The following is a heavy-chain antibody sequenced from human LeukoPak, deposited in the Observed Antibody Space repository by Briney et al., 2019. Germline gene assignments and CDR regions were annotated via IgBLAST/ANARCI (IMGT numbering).Heavy chain of an antibody. D-gene: IGHD5-24*01. Sequence: PGGSLRLSCGASGFTNYMSWVRQAPDRGLEWVSSIYSSGSTYYADSVRGRFTISRDKTKNTLFLLMNSLRVEDTVLYYCARDLLEPEMAAWGLGTLVTVSS. V-gene: IGHV3-53*01. CDR1: GFTNY. CDR3: ARDLLEPEMAA. J-gene: IGHJ5*02. CDR2: IYSSGST.